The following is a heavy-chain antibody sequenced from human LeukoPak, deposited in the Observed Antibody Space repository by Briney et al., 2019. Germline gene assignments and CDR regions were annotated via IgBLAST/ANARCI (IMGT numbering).Heavy chain of an antibody. CDR3: ARNLPVRNDGWPLFDY. CDR1: GFTFSDYY. D-gene: IGHD1-1*01. CDR2: ISSGGDTI. J-gene: IGHJ4*02. V-gene: IGHV3-11*01. Sequence: GGSLRLSCAVSGFTFSDYYMSWIRQAPGKGLEWLSYISSGGDTIYYADSVKGRFAISRDNAKNSLYLQINSLRAEDTALYYCARNLPVRNDGWPLFDYWGQGTLVTVSS.